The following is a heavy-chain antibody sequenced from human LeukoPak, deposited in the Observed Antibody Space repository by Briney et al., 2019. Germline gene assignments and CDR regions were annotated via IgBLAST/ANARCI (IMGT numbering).Heavy chain of an antibody. D-gene: IGHD1-26*01. CDR1: GFTFSSYG. V-gene: IGHV3-33*01. Sequence: VRSLRLSCAASGFTFSSYGMHWVRRAPGKGLEWVAVIWYDGSNKYYADSVKGRFTISRDNSKNTQYLQMNSLRAEDTAVYYCARGGPDYWGQGTLVTVSS. J-gene: IGHJ4*02. CDR2: IWYDGSNK. CDR3: ARGGPDY.